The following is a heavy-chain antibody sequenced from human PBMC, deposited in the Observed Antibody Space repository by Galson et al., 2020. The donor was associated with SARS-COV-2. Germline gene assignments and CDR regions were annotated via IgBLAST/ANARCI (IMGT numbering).Heavy chain of an antibody. CDR2: IYGGGST. Sequence: ASETLSLTCTVSGYSISSGDYWGWIRQSPGKGLEWIGTIYGGGSTYYNPSLKSRVTISEDTSKNQFSLNLRSVTAADTAVYYCAREVGPVGDSAFDLWGQGTMVTVSS. D-gene: IGHD4-17*01. V-gene: IGHV4-38-2*02. CDR1: GYSISSGDY. CDR3: AREVGPVGDSAFDL. J-gene: IGHJ3*01.